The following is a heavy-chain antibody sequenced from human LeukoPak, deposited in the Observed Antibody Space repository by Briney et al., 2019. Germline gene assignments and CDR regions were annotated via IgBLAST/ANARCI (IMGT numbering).Heavy chain of an antibody. Sequence: GGSLRLSCAASGFTVSSNYMNWVRQAPGKGLDWVSLIYSGGSTFYADSVKGRFTISRDNSKNTLYLQMNSLRAEDTAVYYCARDLVAAAGTTGFDPWGQGTLVTVSS. D-gene: IGHD6-13*01. CDR3: ARDLVAAAGTTGFDP. J-gene: IGHJ5*02. CDR1: GFTVSSNY. CDR2: IYSGGST. V-gene: IGHV3-66*02.